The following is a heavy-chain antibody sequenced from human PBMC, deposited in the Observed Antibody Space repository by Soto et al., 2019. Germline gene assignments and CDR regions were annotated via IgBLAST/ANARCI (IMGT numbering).Heavy chain of an antibody. CDR1: GFTFSSYA. CDR2: ISGSGGSK. CDR3: ANLNYYDSSGYYYPFDY. Sequence: PGGSLRLSCAASGFTFSSYAMSWVRQAPGKGLEWVSAISGSGGSKYYGDSVKGRFTISRDNSKNTLYLQMNSLRAEDTAVYYCANLNYYDSSGYYYPFDYWGQGTLVTVSS. V-gene: IGHV3-23*01. D-gene: IGHD3-22*01. J-gene: IGHJ4*02.